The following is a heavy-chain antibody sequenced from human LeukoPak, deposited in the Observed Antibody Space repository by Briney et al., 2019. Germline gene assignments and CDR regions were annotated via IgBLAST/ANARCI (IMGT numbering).Heavy chain of an antibody. Sequence: KPGGSLRLSCAASGFTFSSYSMNWVRQAPGKGLEWVSSISSSSSYIYYADSVKGRFTISRDNAKNSLYLQMNSLRAEDTAVYYCARGNSPNGWTISFDIWGQGTMVTVSS. CDR2: ISSSSSYI. D-gene: IGHD3-3*01. CDR1: GFTFSSYS. J-gene: IGHJ3*02. V-gene: IGHV3-21*01. CDR3: ARGNSPNGWTISFDI.